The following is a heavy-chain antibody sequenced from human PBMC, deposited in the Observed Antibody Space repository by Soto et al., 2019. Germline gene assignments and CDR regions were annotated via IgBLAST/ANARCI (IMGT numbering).Heavy chain of an antibody. CDR1: GGSFSGYY. CDR3: ARAEDDNLTGQIRDY. V-gene: IGHV4-34*01. Sequence: QVQLQQWGAGLLKPSETLSLTCAVYGGSFSGYYWSWIRQPPGKGLEWIGEINHSGSTNYNPSLKSRVTISVDTSKNQFSLKLSSATAADTAVYYCARAEDDNLTGQIRDYWGQGTLVTVSS. CDR2: INHSGST. J-gene: IGHJ4*02. D-gene: IGHD3-9*01.